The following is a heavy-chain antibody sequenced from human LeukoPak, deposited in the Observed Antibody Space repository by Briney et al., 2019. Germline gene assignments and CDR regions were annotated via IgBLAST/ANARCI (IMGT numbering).Heavy chain of an antibody. CDR1: GYTFTGYY. CDR3: ARGDYDILTGYYIGDAFDI. Sequence: ASVKVSCKASGYTFTGYYMHWVRQAPGQGLEWMGWINPNSGGTNYAQKFQGRVTMTRDTSISTAYMELSRLRSDDTAVYYCARGDYDILTGYYIGDAFDIWGQGTMVTVSS. D-gene: IGHD3-9*01. J-gene: IGHJ3*02. V-gene: IGHV1-2*02. CDR2: INPNSGGT.